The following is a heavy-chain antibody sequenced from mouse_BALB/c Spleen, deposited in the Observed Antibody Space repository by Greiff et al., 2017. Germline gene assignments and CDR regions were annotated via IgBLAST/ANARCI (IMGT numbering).Heavy chain of an antibody. CDR2: ISSGGGST. D-gene: IGHD1-1*02. J-gene: IGHJ1*01. CDR1: GFAFSSYD. V-gene: IGHV5-12-1*01. CDR3: ARHGYGYWYFDV. Sequence: EVKLMESGGGLVKPGGSLKLSCAASGFAFSSYDMSWVRQTPEKRLEWVAYISSGGGSTYYPDTVKGRFTISRDNAKNTLYLQMSSLKSEDTAMYYCARHGYGYWYFDVWGAGTTVTVSS.